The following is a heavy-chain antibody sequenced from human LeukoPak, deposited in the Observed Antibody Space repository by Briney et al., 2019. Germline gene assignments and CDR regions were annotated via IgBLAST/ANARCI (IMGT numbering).Heavy chain of an antibody. CDR2: IYYSGST. CDR1: GGSIGSGGYY. V-gene: IGHV4-31*03. CDR3: ARAVSGVRSGCYFDY. Sequence: PSQTLSLTCTVSGGSIGSGGYYWSWLRQHPGKGLEWIGYIYYSGSTYYNPSLKSRVTISVDTSKNQFSLKLSSVTAADTAVYYCARAVSGVRSGCYFDYWGQGTLVTVSS. D-gene: IGHD6-19*01. J-gene: IGHJ4*02.